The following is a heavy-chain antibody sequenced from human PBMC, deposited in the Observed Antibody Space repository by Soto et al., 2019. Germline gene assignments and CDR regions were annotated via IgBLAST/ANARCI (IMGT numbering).Heavy chain of an antibody. J-gene: IGHJ4*02. D-gene: IGHD2-2*01. CDR2: FDPEDGET. Sequence: ASVKVSCKVSGYTLTELSMHWVRQAPGKGLEWMGGFDPEDGETICAQKFQGRVTMTEDTSTDTAYMELSSLRSEDTAVYYCATSNLGYCSSTSCPYDYWGQGTLVTVSS. CDR1: GYTLTELS. CDR3: ATSNLGYCSSTSCPYDY. V-gene: IGHV1-24*01.